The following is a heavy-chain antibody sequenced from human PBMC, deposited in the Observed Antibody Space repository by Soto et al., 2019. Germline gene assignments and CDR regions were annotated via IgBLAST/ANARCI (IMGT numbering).Heavy chain of an antibody. CDR1: GFTFSSYA. Sequence: PGGSLRLSCAASGFTFSSYAMHWVRQAPGKGLEWVAVISYDGSNKYYADSVKGRFTISRDNSKNTLYLQMNSLRAEDTAVYYCARDGGYDRYALGYWGQGTLVTACS. V-gene: IGHV3-30-3*01. D-gene: IGHD5-12*01. CDR2: ISYDGSNK. J-gene: IGHJ4*02. CDR3: ARDGGYDRYALGY.